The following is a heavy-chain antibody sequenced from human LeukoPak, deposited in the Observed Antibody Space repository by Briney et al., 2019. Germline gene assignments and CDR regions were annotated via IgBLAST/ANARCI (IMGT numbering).Heavy chain of an antibody. J-gene: IGHJ4*02. V-gene: IGHV3-7*05. D-gene: IGHD6-19*01. CDR3: ARDVSSGWASFDY. CDR1: GFTFSTYW. Sequence: PGGSLRLSCEASGFTFSTYWMNWVRQVPGKGLEWVANIKQDGTEKYYVDSVKGRFTISRDDAKNSLYLQMNSLRAEDTAMYFCARDVSSGWASFDYWGQGTLVTVSS. CDR2: IKQDGTEK.